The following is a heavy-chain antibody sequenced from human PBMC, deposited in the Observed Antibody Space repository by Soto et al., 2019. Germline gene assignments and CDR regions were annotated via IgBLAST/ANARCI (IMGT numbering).Heavy chain of an antibody. J-gene: IGHJ6*02. CDR1: GFTFSSYA. V-gene: IGHV3-30-3*01. CDR2: ISYDGSNK. D-gene: IGHD5-12*01. CDR3: ARDFEMATISVLGDV. Sequence: GGSLRLSCAASGFTFSSYAMHWVRQAPGKGLEWVAVISYDGSNKYYADSVKGRFTISRDNSKNTLYLQMNSLRAEDTAVYYCARDFEMATISVLGDVWGQGTTVTVSS.